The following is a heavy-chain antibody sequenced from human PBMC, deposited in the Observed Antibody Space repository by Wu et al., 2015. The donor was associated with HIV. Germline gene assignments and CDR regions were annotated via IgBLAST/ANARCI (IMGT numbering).Heavy chain of an antibody. D-gene: IGHD3-22*01. J-gene: IGHJ3*02. V-gene: IGHV1-2*02. CDR1: GYTFTGYY. Sequence: QVQLVQSGAEVKKPGASVKVSCKASGYTFTGYYMDWVRQAPGQGLEWVGWINPNNGDTKYAQKFQGRVTMTRETSISTAYMELSRLTSDDTAVYFCARVGIFYDSSGFGTYAFDIWGQGTMVTVSS. CDR3: ARVGIFYDSSGFGTYAFDI. CDR2: INPNNGDT.